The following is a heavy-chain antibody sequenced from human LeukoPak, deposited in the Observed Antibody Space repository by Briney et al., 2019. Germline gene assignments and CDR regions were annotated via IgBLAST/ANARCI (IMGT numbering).Heavy chain of an antibody. CDR2: IYHSGST. D-gene: IGHD2-15*01. J-gene: IGHJ5*02. V-gene: IGHV4-38-2*02. CDR3: ARGFIVVVVAAKRWFDP. CDR1: GYSISSGYY. Sequence: SETLSLTCTVSGYSISSGYYWGWIRQPPGKGLEWIGSIYHSGSTYYNPSLKSRVTISVDTSKNQFPLKLSSVTAADTAVYYCARGFIVVVVAAKRWFDPWGQGTLVTVSS.